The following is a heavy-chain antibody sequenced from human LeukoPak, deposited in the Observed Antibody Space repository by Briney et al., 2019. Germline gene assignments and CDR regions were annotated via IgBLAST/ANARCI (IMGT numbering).Heavy chain of an antibody. J-gene: IGHJ4*02. Sequence: KPSETLSLTCAVYGGSFSGYYWSWIRQPPGKGLEWIGEINHSGSTNYNPSLKSRVTISVDTSKNQFSLKLSSVTAADTAVYYCARKAPHYYDSSGYYDSHHFDYWGQGTLVTVSS. CDR2: INHSGST. D-gene: IGHD3-22*01. CDR3: ARKAPHYYDSSGYYDSHHFDY. V-gene: IGHV4-34*01. CDR1: GGSFSGYY.